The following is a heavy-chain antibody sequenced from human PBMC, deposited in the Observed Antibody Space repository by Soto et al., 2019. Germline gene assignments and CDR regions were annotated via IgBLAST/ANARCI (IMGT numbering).Heavy chain of an antibody. J-gene: IGHJ5*01. V-gene: IGHV1-69*01. CDR2: MIPIFGTA. D-gene: IGHD2-15*01. CDR1: GGTFSSYA. CDR3: ARRVGSCHIWCNWFDS. Sequence: QVQLVQSGAEVKKPGSSVKVSCKASGGTFSSYAISWVRQAPGQGLEWMGGMIPIFGTANYSQKFQGRVTSTADESTSTAYMELSSLRFEDTAVYYCARRVGSCHIWCNWFDSWGQGTLVTVSS.